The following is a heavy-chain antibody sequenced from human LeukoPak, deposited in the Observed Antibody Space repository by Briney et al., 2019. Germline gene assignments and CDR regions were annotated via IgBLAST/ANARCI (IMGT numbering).Heavy chain of an antibody. J-gene: IGHJ4*02. D-gene: IGHD3-3*01. Sequence: PGGSLRLSCAASGFTFSSYAMHWVRQAPGKGLEWVAVISYDGSNKYYADSVKGRFTISRDNSKNTLYLQMNSLRAEDTAVYYCARDEYGYYYGYWGQGTLVTVSS. CDR1: GFTFSSYA. V-gene: IGHV3-30-3*01. CDR2: ISYDGSNK. CDR3: ARDEYGYYYGY.